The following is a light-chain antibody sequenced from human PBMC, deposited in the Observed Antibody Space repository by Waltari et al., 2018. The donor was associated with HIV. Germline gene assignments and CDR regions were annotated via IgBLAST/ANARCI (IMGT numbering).Light chain of an antibody. CDR3: QLWDGTGDHPGV. V-gene: IGLV3-21*04. CDR1: TIGSKS. CDR2: YDS. J-gene: IGLJ1*01. Sequence: SYVLTQPPSASVAPGQTARITCGGNTIGSKSVHWYQQKPGQAPVLVIYYDSHRPSGIPERFSGSKSGNTATLTISRVEAGDEADYYCQLWDGTGDHPGVFGTGTQVTVL.